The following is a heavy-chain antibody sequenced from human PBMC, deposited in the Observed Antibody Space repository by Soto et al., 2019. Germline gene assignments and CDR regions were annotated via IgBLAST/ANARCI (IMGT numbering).Heavy chain of an antibody. CDR3: VKDVHRVIPPPLFDI. D-gene: IGHD2-21*01. V-gene: IGHV3-64D*08. CDR1: GFTFSSYA. Sequence: GGSLRLSCSASGFTFSSYAMHWVRQAPGKGLEYVSAISSNGGSTYYADSVKGRFTISRDNSKNTLYLQMSSLRAEDTAVYYCVKDVHRVIPPPLFDIWGQGTMVTVSS. J-gene: IGHJ3*02. CDR2: ISSNGGST.